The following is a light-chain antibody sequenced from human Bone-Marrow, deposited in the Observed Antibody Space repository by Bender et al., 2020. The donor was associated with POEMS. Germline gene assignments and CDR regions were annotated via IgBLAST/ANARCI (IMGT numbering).Light chain of an antibody. CDR2: SSH. CDR3: SSYAGSNNLV. V-gene: IGLV1-44*01. CDR1: SSNIGAHA. J-gene: IGLJ2*01. Sequence: QSVLTQPPSASGTPGQRVTISCSGGSSNIGAHAVNWYQHLPGTAPKLLIYSSHRRPSEVPDRFSGSRSGTSASLAISGLQAEDEADYYCSSYAGSNNLVFGGGTKLTVL.